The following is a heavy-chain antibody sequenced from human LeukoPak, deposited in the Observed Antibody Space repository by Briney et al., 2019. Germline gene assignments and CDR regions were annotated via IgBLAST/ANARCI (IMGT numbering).Heavy chain of an antibody. CDR3: ARETAAAGNDAFDI. CDR1: GGTFSSYA. J-gene: IGHJ3*02. D-gene: IGHD6-13*01. V-gene: IGHV1-69*05. Sequence: ASVKVSCRASGGTFSSYAISWVRQAPGQGLEWMGRIIPIFGTANYAQKFQGRVTITTDESTSTAYVELSSLRSEDTAVYYCARETAAAGNDAFDIWGQGTMVTVSS. CDR2: IIPIFGTA.